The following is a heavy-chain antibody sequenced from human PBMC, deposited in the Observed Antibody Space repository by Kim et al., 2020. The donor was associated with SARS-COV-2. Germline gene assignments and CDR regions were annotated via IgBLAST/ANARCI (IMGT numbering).Heavy chain of an antibody. D-gene: IGHD3-3*01. V-gene: IGHV1-2*02. CDR3: AKGQERLEYYFDL. Sequence: KSAQMLQGRVNMTRDTSIRTVYLELSRLRSDDTAIYYCAKGQERLEYYFDLWGQGTLVTVSS. J-gene: IGHJ4*02.